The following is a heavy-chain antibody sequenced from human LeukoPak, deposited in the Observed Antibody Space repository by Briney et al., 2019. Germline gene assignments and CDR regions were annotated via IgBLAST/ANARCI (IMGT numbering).Heavy chain of an antibody. V-gene: IGHV3-23*01. D-gene: IGHD6-13*01. CDR2: ISGRGGT. CDR1: GLTFSVFA. Sequence: GGSLRLSCAASGLTFSVFAVNWVRQAPGRGLEWVSAISGRGGTYYADSVRGRFTISRDNSKNTLYLQMNSLRAEDTAVYHCAKDKYSPVRSMSEAAYYFDFWGPGTLVSVSS. J-gene: IGHJ4*02. CDR3: AKDKYSPVRSMSEAAYYFDF.